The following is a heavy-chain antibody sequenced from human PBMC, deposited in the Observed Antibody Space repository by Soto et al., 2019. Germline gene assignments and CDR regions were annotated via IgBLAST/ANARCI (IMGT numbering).Heavy chain of an antibody. Sequence: SGPTLVNPTQTLTLTCTFSGFSLSTSGVGVGWIRQPPGKALEWLALIYWDDDKRYSPSLKSRLTITKDTSKNQVVLTMTNMEPVVTATYYCAYRLCTDYYDSRGYWGAFDYWGQATLDTLTS. D-gene: IGHD3-22*01. CDR2: IYWDDDK. CDR3: AYRLCTDYYDSRGYWGAFDY. V-gene: IGHV2-5*02. J-gene: IGHJ4*02. CDR1: GFSLSTSGVG.